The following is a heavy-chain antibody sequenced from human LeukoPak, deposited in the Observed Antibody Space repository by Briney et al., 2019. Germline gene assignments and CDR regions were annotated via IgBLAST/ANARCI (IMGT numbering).Heavy chain of an antibody. J-gene: IGHJ4*02. V-gene: IGHV3-30*02. CDR3: ARDGGSAWFLDY. CDR1: GFTFSSNG. D-gene: IGHD6-19*01. Sequence: PGGSLRLSCVASGFTFSSNGMHWVRQAPGKGLEWVTFIQYDGSKKYYADSVKGRFTISRDNSKNTLYLEMNSLRAEDTAVYYCARDGGSAWFLDYWGQGTLVTVSS. CDR2: IQYDGSKK.